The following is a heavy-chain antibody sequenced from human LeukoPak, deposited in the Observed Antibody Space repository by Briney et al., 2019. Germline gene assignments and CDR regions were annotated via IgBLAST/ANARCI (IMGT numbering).Heavy chain of an antibody. CDR3: AKSTVGTNDY. CDR1: GFTFSRYA. CDR2: ISGGGSDT. J-gene: IGHJ4*02. Sequence: GGSLRLSCAGFGFTFSRYAMSWVRQAPGKGLEWVSAISGGGSDTYYADSVKGRFTISRDNSKSTLYLQMNSLRAEDTAVYYCAKSTVGTNDYWGQGTLVTVSS. D-gene: IGHD4-4*01. V-gene: IGHV3-23*01.